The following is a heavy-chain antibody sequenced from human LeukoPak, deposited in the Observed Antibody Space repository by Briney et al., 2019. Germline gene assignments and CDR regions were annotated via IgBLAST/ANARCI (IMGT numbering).Heavy chain of an antibody. V-gene: IGHV1-2*06. CDR2: INPNSGGT. CDR3: ARESHFLDSSSWVDY. CDR1: GYTFTGYY. D-gene: IGHD6-13*01. Sequence: ASEKVSCKASGYTFTGYYMHWVRQATGQGLEWMGRINPNSGGTNYAQKFQGRVTMTRDTSISTAYMELSRLRSDDTAVYYCARESHFLDSSSWVDYWGQGTLVTVSS. J-gene: IGHJ4*02.